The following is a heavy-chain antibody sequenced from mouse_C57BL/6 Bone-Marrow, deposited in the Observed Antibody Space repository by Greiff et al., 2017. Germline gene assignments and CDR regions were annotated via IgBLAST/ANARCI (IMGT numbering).Heavy chain of an antibody. Sequence: EVQLVESGGGLVQPGGSMKLSCAASGFTFSDAWMDWVRQSPEKGLEWVALIRNKANNPATYYAESVKGRFTISRDDSKSSFYLQMNSLRPEDTGIYYCTGWERVGFGYWGQGTLVTVSA. J-gene: IGHJ3*01. CDR2: IRNKANNPAT. V-gene: IGHV6-6*01. CDR1: GFTFSDAW. D-gene: IGHD3-3*01. CDR3: TGWERVGFGY.